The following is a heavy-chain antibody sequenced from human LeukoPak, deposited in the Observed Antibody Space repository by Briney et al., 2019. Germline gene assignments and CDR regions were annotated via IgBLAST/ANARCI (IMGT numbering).Heavy chain of an antibody. J-gene: IGHJ4*02. V-gene: IGHV3-7*01. D-gene: IGHD3-10*01. CDR2: IKRDGSEK. CDR3: GRGDRGPY. Sequence: GGSLRLSCAASGFTFNNYWMSWVSQAPGKGLEWVANIKRDGSEKYYVGSVKGRFTISRDNAKNSLYLQMNSLRAEDTAVYFCGRGDRGPYWGQGTLVTVSS. CDR1: GFTFNNYW.